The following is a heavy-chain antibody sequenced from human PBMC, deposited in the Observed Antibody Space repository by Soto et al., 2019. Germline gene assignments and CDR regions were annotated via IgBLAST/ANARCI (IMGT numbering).Heavy chain of an antibody. D-gene: IGHD3-22*01. Sequence: ASVKVSCKASGYTFTSYDINWVRQATGQGLEWMGWMNPNSGNTGYAQKFQGRVTMTRNTSISTAYMELSSLRSEDTAVYYCARGSRYPIDSSPYQDYYGMDVWGQGTTVTVSS. V-gene: IGHV1-8*01. CDR2: MNPNSGNT. CDR1: GYTFTSYD. CDR3: ARGSRYPIDSSPYQDYYGMDV. J-gene: IGHJ6*02.